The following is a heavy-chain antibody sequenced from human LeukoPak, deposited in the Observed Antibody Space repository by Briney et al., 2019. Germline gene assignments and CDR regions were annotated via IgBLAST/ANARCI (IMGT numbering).Heavy chain of an antibody. CDR1: GGSISSSSYY. D-gene: IGHD3-22*01. CDR3: ARIVVGEFDY. V-gene: IGHV4-39*01. J-gene: IGHJ4*02. CDR2: IYYSGST. Sequence: SETLSLTCTVSGGSISSSSYYWGWIRQPPGQGLEWIGSIYYSGSTYYNPSLKSRVTISVDTSKNQFSLKLSSVTAADTAVYYCARIVVGEFDYWGQGTLVTVSS.